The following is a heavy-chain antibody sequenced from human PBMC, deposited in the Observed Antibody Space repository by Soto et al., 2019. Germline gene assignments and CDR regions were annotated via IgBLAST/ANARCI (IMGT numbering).Heavy chain of an antibody. Sequence: ASVKVSCKASGYTFTSYGISWVLQAPGQGLEWMGWISAYNGNTNYAQKLQGRVTMTTDTSTSTAYMELRSLRSDDTAVYYCARDDMAAAGQPIDYWGQGTLVTVSS. D-gene: IGHD6-13*01. V-gene: IGHV1-18*01. CDR3: ARDDMAAAGQPIDY. CDR2: ISAYNGNT. J-gene: IGHJ4*02. CDR1: GYTFTSYG.